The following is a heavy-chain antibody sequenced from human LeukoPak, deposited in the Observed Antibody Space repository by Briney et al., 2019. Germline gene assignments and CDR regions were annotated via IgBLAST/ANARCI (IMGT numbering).Heavy chain of an antibody. D-gene: IGHD6-6*01. J-gene: IGHJ2*01. Sequence: PGGSLRLSCAASGFTFSSYAMHWVRQAPGKGLEYVSAISSNGGSTYYANSVKGRFTISRDNPKNTLYLQMGSLRAEDMAVYYCARVSDSSSSRRLPREVVWYFDLWGRGTLVTVSS. V-gene: IGHV3-64*01. CDR2: ISSNGGST. CDR3: ARVSDSSSSRRLPREVVWYFDL. CDR1: GFTFSSYA.